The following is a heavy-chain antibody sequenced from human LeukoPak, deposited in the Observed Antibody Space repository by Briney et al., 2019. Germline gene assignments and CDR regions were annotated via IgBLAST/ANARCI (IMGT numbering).Heavy chain of an antibody. Sequence: SGGSLRLSCAASGFTFSTYGIHWVRQAPGKGLEWVAFIRYDGSNQFYADSVKGRFTISRDNSKNTLYLQMNSLRPEDTAVYYCAKEKVPPAILVDYWGQGTLVTVSS. J-gene: IGHJ4*02. V-gene: IGHV3-30*02. CDR1: GFTFSTYG. D-gene: IGHD2-2*01. CDR3: AKEKVPPAILVDY. CDR2: IRYDGSNQ.